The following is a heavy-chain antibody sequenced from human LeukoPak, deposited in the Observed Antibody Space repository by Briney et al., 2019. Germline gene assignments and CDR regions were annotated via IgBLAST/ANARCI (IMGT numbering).Heavy chain of an antibody. D-gene: IGHD2-15*01. CDR3: ARGEPYCSGGSCSVFDY. J-gene: IGHJ4*02. Sequence: PSETLSLTCAVYGGSFSGYYWSWIRQPPGKGLEWIGEINHSGSTNYNPSLKSRVTISVDTSKNQFSLKLSSVTAADTAVYYCARGEPYCSGGSCSVFDYWGQGTLVAVSS. CDR1: GGSFSGYY. CDR2: INHSGST. V-gene: IGHV4-34*01.